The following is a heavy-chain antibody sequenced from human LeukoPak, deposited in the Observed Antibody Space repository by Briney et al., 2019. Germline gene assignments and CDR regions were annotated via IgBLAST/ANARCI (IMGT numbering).Heavy chain of an antibody. D-gene: IGHD6-19*01. CDR2: ISSSRSTI. CDR3: ARSGWYAGGYDAFDI. J-gene: IGHJ3*02. CDR1: GFTFSSFT. Sequence: GGSLRLHCAAAGFTFSSFTMNWVRQAPGKGLEWVSYISSSRSTIYYADSVKGRFTISRDNAKNSLYLQMNSLRAEDTAVYYCARSGWYAGGYDAFDIWGQGTMVTVSS. V-gene: IGHV3-48*01.